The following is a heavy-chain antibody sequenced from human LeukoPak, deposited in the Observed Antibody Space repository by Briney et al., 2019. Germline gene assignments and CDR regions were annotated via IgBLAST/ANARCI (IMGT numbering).Heavy chain of an antibody. J-gene: IGHJ6*03. CDR1: GGSISSYY. D-gene: IGHD2-2*01. Sequence: PSETLSLTCTVSGGSISSYYWSWIRQPAGKGLEWIGRIYTSGSTNYNPSLKSRVTISVDTSKNQFSLKLSSVTAADTAVYYCARAGTQRRYYYYYMDVWGKGTTVTISS. CDR3: ARAGTQRRYYYYYMDV. V-gene: IGHV4-4*07. CDR2: IYTSGST.